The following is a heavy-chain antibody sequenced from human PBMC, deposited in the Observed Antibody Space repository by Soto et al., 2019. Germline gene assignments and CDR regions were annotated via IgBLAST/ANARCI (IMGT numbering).Heavy chain of an antibody. CDR2: IGPYNDNT. CDR1: GYTFSDYG. V-gene: IGHV1-18*01. D-gene: IGHD3-3*01. CDR3: ALDFWSGYYIRCFDY. Sequence: QVQLVQSGGEVKKPGASVKVSCKASGYTFSDYGISWVRQAPGQGLEWMGWIGPYNDNTNYGQKFPGRVTMTRDTSPTKAYMELRGLRSDDTAVYYCALDFWSGYYIRCFDYWGQGTLVIVSS. J-gene: IGHJ4*02.